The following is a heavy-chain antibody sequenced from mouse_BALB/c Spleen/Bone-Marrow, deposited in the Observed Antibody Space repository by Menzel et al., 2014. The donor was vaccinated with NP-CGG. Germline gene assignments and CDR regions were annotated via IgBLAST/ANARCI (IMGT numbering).Heavy chain of an antibody. CDR3: SRDYGGTAWFAY. CDR1: GFKFKDTH. CDR2: IDPASGDI. Sequence: VQLQQSGAELVKPGASVKLSCTASGFKFKDTHMHWVKQRPEQGLEWIGRIDPASGDIKYDPKFQGKAAITGDTSSNTAYLQLSSLTSEDTAVYYCSRDYGGTAWFAYWGQGTLVTVSA. J-gene: IGHJ3*01. V-gene: IGHV14-3*02. D-gene: IGHD1-1*01.